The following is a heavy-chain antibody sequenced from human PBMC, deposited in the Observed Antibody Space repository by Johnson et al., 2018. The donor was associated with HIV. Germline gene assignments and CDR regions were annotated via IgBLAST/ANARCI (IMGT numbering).Heavy chain of an antibody. Sequence: VQLVESGGGLVQPGGSLRLSCAASGFTFSSYAMSWVRQAPGKGLEWVGRIYSKTDGGTTEYAAPVKGRFTISRDDSKNTLYLQMNSLRAEDTAVYYCASGGRNVWSGYDAFDIWGQGTMVTVSS. CDR1: GFTFSSYA. D-gene: IGHD3-3*01. J-gene: IGHJ3*02. CDR3: ASGGRNVWSGYDAFDI. V-gene: IGHV3-15*01. CDR2: IYSKTDGGTT.